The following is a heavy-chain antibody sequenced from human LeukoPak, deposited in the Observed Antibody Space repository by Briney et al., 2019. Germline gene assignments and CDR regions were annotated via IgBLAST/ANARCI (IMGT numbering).Heavy chain of an antibody. CDR2: VYYRVNT. Sequence: SETLSLTCTVSGGSISCINTYYWYWRRQPPGKGLEWIGYVYYRVNTNYNPSLKSRLTISVDTSKSQFSLKVSSVTAADTAVYYCARARTRGNNWYFEYWGQGTLVTVSS. J-gene: IGHJ4*02. D-gene: IGHD1-1*01. CDR3: ARARTRGNNWYFEY. CDR1: GGSISCINTYY. V-gene: IGHV4-59*01.